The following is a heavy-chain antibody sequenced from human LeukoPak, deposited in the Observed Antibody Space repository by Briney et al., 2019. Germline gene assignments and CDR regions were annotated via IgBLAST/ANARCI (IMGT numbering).Heavy chain of an antibody. CDR3: AKGSTVTAYPYYYYYYMDV. CDR2: ISGSGGST. CDR1: GFTFSSYG. Sequence: TGGSLRLSCAASGFTFSSYGMSWVRQAPGKGLEWVSAISGSGGSTYYADSVKGRFTISRDNSKNTLYLQMNSLRAEDTAVYYCAKGSTVTAYPYYYYYYMDVWGKGTTVTISS. V-gene: IGHV3-23*01. J-gene: IGHJ6*03. D-gene: IGHD4-17*01.